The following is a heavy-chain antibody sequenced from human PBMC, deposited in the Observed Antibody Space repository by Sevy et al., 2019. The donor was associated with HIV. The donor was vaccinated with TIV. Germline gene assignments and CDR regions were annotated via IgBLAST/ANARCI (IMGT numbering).Heavy chain of an antibody. D-gene: IGHD2-8*02. CDR2: IKSKADGGTT. J-gene: IGHJ6*02. CDR3: STDPIIVLLVTNGMDV. V-gene: IGHV3-15*01. CDR1: GFTFSSYE. Sequence: GGSLRLSCVASGFTFSSYEMNWVRQAPGKGLEWVGRIKSKADGGTTDYAEPVKGRFTISRDDSKNTLYLQMNSLKTEDTAVYYCSTDPIIVLLVTNGMDVWGQGTTVTVSS.